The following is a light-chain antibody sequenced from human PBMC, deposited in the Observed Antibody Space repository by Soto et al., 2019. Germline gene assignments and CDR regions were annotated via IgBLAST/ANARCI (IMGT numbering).Light chain of an antibody. J-gene: IGLJ1*01. Sequence: QSVLTQPPSVSGAPGQRVTISCTGSSSNIGSGYDVHWYQQLPGTAPKLLIYDNNNRPSGAPDRFSGSKSATSASLTITGLQAEDEADYYCQSYDSSLSGFYVFGTGTKVTVL. V-gene: IGLV1-40*01. CDR2: DNN. CDR3: QSYDSSLSGFYV. CDR1: SSNIGSGYD.